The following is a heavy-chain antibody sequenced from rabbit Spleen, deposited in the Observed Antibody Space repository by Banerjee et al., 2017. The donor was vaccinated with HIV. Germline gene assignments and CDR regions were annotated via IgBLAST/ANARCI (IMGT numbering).Heavy chain of an antibody. V-gene: IGHV1S45*01. J-gene: IGHJ4*01. CDR3: ARDGSGWGANFNL. CDR1: GFSFSDRDV. CDR2: INTATGKP. Sequence: QEELEESGGGLVKPEGSLTLTCKASGFSFSDRDVMCWVRQAPGKGLEWIACINTATGKPVYATWAKGRFTISTTSSTTVTLQMTSLTAADMATYFCARDGSGWGANFNLWGQGTLVTVS. D-gene: IGHD4-1*01.